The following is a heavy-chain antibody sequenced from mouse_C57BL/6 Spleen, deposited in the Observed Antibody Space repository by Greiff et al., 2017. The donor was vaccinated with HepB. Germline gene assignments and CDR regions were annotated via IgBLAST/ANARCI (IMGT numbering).Heavy chain of an antibody. D-gene: IGHD3-1*01. Sequence: QVQLQQSGAELARPGASVKMSCKASGYTFPSYTMHWVKQRPGQGLEWIGYINPSSGYPKYNQKCKDKATLTADKSSRYAYMQLSSLTSEDSAVYYCERSGTGDYWGQGTTLTVSS. CDR2: INPSSGYP. CDR1: GYTFPSYT. V-gene: IGHV1-4*01. CDR3: ERSGTGDY. J-gene: IGHJ2*01.